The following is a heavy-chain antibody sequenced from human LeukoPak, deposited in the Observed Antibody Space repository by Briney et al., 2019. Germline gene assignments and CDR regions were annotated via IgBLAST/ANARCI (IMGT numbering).Heavy chain of an antibody. CDR1: GGSISSYY. D-gene: IGHD1-1*01. CDR3: VRHDGTVSLNWFGP. V-gene: IGHV4-59*08. Sequence: PSETLSLTCTVSGGSISSYYWSWIRQPPGKGLEWIGHIYYSGSTNYNPSLKSRVTISIDTSKNQFSLTLSSVTAADTAVYYCVRHDGTVSLNWFGPWGQGTLVTVSS. CDR2: IYYSGST. J-gene: IGHJ5*02.